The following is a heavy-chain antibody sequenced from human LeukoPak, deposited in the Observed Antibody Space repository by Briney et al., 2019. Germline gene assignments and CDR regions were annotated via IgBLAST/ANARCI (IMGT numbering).Heavy chain of an antibody. CDR2: ISGSGGST. D-gene: IGHD3-10*01. CDR1: GFTFSSYA. Sequence: GGSLRLSCAASGFTFSSYAMSWVRQAPGKGLEWVSAISGSGGSTYYADSVKGRFTISRDNSKNTLYLQVNSLRAEDTAVYYCAKRSRRLTIVRGVPREDVWGQGTTVTVSS. J-gene: IGHJ6*02. CDR3: AKRSRRLTIVRGVPREDV. V-gene: IGHV3-23*01.